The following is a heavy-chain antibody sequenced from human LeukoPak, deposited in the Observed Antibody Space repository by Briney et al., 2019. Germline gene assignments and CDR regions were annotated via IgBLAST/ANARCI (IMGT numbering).Heavy chain of an antibody. Sequence: SVKVSCKASGGTFSSYAISWVRQAPGQGLEWMGGIIPIFGTANYAQKFQGRVTITADESTSTAYMELSSLRSEDTAVYYCAKDWGSGSYQPDAFDTWGQGTMVTVSS. CDR3: AKDWGSGSYQPDAFDT. CDR1: GGTFSSYA. J-gene: IGHJ3*02. D-gene: IGHD1-26*01. CDR2: IIPIFGTA. V-gene: IGHV1-69*01.